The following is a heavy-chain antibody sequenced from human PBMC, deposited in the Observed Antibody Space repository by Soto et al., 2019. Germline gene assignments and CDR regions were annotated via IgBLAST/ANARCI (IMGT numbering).Heavy chain of an antibody. CDR1: GGSISSGGYY. J-gene: IGHJ4*02. V-gene: IGHV4-31*03. Sequence: QVQLQESGPGLVKPSQTLSLTCTVSGGSISSGGYYWSWIRQHPGKGLEWIGYIYYSGSTYYNPSLKSRVTISVDTSKNQFSLKLRSVTAADTAVYYCARSETYYYDSSGYYSDRGLDYWGQGTLVTVSS. CDR2: IYYSGST. D-gene: IGHD3-22*01. CDR3: ARSETYYYDSSGYYSDRGLDY.